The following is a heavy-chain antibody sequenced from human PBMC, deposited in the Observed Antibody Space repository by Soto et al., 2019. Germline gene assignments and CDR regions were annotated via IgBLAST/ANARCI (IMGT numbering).Heavy chain of an antibody. CDR2: IKRDGSEK. CDR1: GFMFGSYW. Sequence: EVQLVESGGGLVQPGGSLRLSCTASGFMFGSYWMTWVRHVPGKGLQWVANIKRDGSEKYYVDFVKGRFTISRDNADKSVFLDMNNLRVDDTATYYCARVRATDYEIDYWGPGALVTGSS. J-gene: IGHJ4*02. D-gene: IGHD4-17*01. V-gene: IGHV3-7*03. CDR3: ARVRATDYEIDY.